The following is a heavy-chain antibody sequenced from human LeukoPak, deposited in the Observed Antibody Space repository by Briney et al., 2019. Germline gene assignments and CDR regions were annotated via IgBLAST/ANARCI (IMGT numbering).Heavy chain of an antibody. CDR2: ISSSSSYI. D-gene: IGHD6-13*01. CDR3: ARSITLQIAAADAFDI. J-gene: IGHJ3*02. CDR1: GFTSRGYW. V-gene: IGHV3-21*01. Sequence: GGSLRLSCAASGFTSRGYWMSWVRQAPGKGLEWVSFISSSSSYIYYADSVKGRFTISRDNAKNSLYLQMNSLRAEDTAVYYCARSITLQIAAADAFDIWGQGTMVTVSS.